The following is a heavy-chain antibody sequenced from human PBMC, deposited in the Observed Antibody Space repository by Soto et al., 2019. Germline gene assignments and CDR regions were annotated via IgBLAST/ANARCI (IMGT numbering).Heavy chain of an antibody. CDR1: GYSIISGYY. CDR3: ARDVDYDTNGYDYFDY. J-gene: IGHJ4*02. CDR2: IYHSGST. D-gene: IGHD3-22*01. V-gene: IGHV4-38-2*02. Sequence: SETLSLTCAVSGYSIISGYYLVLIRHPAGKGLEWIGSIYHSGSTYYNPSLKSRVTISVDTSKNQISLKLSSVTAADTAVYYCARDVDYDTNGYDYFDYWGQGTLVTVSS.